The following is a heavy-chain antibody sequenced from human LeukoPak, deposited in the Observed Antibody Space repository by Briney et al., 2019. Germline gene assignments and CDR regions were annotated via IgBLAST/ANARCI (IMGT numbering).Heavy chain of an antibody. J-gene: IGHJ6*03. D-gene: IGHD2-15*01. CDR1: GYIFTSYG. CDR3: ASTRCSGGSCSRYYYYMDV. CDR2: ISAYNGNT. Sequence: GASVKVSCKASGYIFTSYGISWVRQAPGQGLEWMGWISAYNGNTNYAQKLRGRVTMTTDTSTSTADMELRSLRSDDTAVYYCASTRCSGGSCSRYYYYMDVWGKGTTVTISS. V-gene: IGHV1-18*01.